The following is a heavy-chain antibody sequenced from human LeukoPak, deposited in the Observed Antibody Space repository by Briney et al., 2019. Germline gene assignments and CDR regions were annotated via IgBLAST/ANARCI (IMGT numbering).Heavy chain of an antibody. CDR2: TDSSGIT. D-gene: IGHD6-13*01. J-gene: IGHJ4*02. V-gene: IGHV4-59*01. Sequence: SETLSLTCTVSGGSISSFYYTWIRQPPGKGLEWIGYTDSSGITNYNSSLNSRVTISLDTSQNQFSLKLNSVTAADTAVYYCASSGSFRQQLVKWGQGTLVTVSS. CDR3: ASSGSFRQQLVK. CDR1: GGSISSFY.